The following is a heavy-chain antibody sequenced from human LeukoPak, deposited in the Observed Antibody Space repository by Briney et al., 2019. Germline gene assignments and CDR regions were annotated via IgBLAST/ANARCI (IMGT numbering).Heavy chain of an antibody. J-gene: IGHJ5*02. D-gene: IGHD3-9*01. Sequence: ASVKVSCKASGYTFTSYDINWVRQATGQGLEWMGWMSPNSGNTGYAQKFQGRVTMTRNTSISTAYMELSSLRSEDTAVYYCAVLRYFDWLSGWFDPWGQGTLVTVSS. V-gene: IGHV1-8*01. CDR2: MSPNSGNT. CDR1: GYTFTSYD. CDR3: AVLRYFDWLSGWFDP.